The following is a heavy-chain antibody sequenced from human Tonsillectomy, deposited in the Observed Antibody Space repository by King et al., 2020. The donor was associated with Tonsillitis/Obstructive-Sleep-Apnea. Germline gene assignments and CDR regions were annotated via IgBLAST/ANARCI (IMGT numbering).Heavy chain of an antibody. D-gene: IGHD2-15*01. CDR2: ISWNSGSI. V-gene: IGHV3-9*01. J-gene: IGHJ5*02. CDR3: AKGGGRGVVVPNWFDP. Sequence: EQLVQSGGGLVQPGRSLRLSCAASGFTFDNYAMHWVRQAPGKGLEWVSGISWNSGSIGYADSVKGRFTISRDNAKNSLYLQMNSLRAEDTALYYCAKGGGRGVVVPNWFDPWGQGTLVTVSS. CDR1: GFTFDNYA.